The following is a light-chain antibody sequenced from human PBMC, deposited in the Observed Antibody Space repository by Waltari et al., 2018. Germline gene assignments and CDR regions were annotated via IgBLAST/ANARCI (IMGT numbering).Light chain of an antibody. J-gene: IGKJ5*01. CDR3: QQYDKPPIA. Sequence: DVQMTQSPSSLSVSVGDRVTITCQASQDITNYLNWYQQKPGKAPKLLINDASNLETGVPSRFSGTGSGTHFTFIISGLQSEDVATYYCQQYDKPPIAFGQGTRLDIK. CDR2: DAS. V-gene: IGKV1-33*01. CDR1: QDITNY.